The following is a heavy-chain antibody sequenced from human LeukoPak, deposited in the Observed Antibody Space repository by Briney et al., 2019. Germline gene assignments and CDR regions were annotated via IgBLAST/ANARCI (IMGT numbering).Heavy chain of an antibody. V-gene: IGHV1-69*06. Sequence: GASVKVSCKASGGTFSSYAISWVRQAPGQGLEWMGGIIPIFDTTNYAQNFQGRITITADKSTNTAYMELNSLRSEDTAVYYCARAIRGSKIASRYYFYYMDIWGKGTTVTVSS. CDR2: IIPIFDTT. D-gene: IGHD3-10*01. J-gene: IGHJ6*03. CDR3: ARAIRGSKIASRYYFYYMDI. CDR1: GGTFSSYA.